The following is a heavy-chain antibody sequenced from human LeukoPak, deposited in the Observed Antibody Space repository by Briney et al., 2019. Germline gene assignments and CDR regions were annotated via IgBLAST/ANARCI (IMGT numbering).Heavy chain of an antibody. D-gene: IGHD6-19*01. Sequence: SETLSLTCTVSGGSISSYYWSWIRQPPGKGLEWIGYIYYSGSTNYNPSLKSRVTISVDTSKNQFSLKLSSVTAADTAAYYCARRNSIAVAGTKERYYFDYWGQGTLVTVSS. J-gene: IGHJ4*02. CDR3: ARRNSIAVAGTKERYYFDY. CDR1: GGSISSYY. V-gene: IGHV4-59*08. CDR2: IYYSGST.